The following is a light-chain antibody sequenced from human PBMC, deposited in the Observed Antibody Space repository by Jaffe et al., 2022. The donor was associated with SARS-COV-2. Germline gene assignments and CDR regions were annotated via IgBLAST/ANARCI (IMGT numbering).Light chain of an antibody. Sequence: QSALTQPASVSGSPGQSITISCTGTSSDVGAYNYVSWYQQHPGKDPKLLIYDVSYRPSGVSNRFSGSKSGNTASLTISGLQAEDEADYYCSSYTTTYIVLFGGGTKLAVL. V-gene: IGLV2-14*03. CDR2: DVS. CDR3: SSYTTTYIVL. J-gene: IGLJ2*01. CDR1: SSDVGAYNY.